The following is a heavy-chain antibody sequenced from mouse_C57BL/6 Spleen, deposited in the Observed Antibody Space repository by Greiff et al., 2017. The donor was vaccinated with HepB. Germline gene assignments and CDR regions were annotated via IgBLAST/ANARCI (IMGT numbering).Heavy chain of an antibody. CDR3: ARWTYFDY. V-gene: IGHV1-20*01. Sequence: EVQLQESGPELVKPGDSVKISCKASGYSFTGYFMNWVMQSHGKSLEWIGRINPYNGDTFYNQKFKGKATLTVDKSSSTAHMELRSLTSEDSAVYYCARWTYFDYWGQGTTLTVSS. CDR1: GYSFTGYF. J-gene: IGHJ2*01. CDR2: INPYNGDT.